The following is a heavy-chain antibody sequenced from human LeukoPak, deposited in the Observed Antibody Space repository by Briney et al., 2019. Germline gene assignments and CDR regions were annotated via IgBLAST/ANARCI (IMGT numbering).Heavy chain of an antibody. CDR2: ISGSGGST. CDR3: AKAPRSTVTTSYFDY. D-gene: IGHD4-17*01. J-gene: IGHJ4*02. V-gene: IGHV3-23*01. CDR1: GFTFSSYA. Sequence: GGSLRLSCAASGFTFSSYAMTWVRQAPGKGLEWVSAISGSGGSTYYADSVKGRFTISRDNAKNSLYLQMNSLRAEDTALYYCAKAPRSTVTTSYFDYWGQGTLVTVSS.